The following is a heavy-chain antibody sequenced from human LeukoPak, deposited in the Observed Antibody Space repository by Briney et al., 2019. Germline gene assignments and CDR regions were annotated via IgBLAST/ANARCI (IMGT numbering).Heavy chain of an antibody. CDR3: ARGGSGWNYYYYYMDV. D-gene: IGHD6-19*01. CDR2: IYTSGST. CDR1: GGSISSGSYF. Sequence: SETLSLTCTVSGGSISSGSYFWSWIRQPAGKGLEWIGRIYTSGSTNYNPSLKSRVAISVDTSKNQFSLKLSSVTAADTAVYYCARGGSGWNYYYYYMDVWGKGTTVTISS. V-gene: IGHV4-61*02. J-gene: IGHJ6*03.